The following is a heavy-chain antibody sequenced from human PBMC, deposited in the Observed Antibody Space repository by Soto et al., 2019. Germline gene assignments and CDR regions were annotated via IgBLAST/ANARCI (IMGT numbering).Heavy chain of an antibody. CDR2: IIPIFGTA. CDR1: GGTFSSYA. D-gene: IGHD3-3*01. J-gene: IGHJ4*02. CDR3: ARVPRRYDFWSGQFDY. V-gene: IGHV1-69*13. Sequence: SVKVSCKASGGTFSSYAISWVRQAPGQGLEWMGGIIPIFGTANYAQKFQGRVTITADESTSTAYMELSSLRSEDTAVYYCARVPRRYDFWSGQFDYWGQGTLVTVSS.